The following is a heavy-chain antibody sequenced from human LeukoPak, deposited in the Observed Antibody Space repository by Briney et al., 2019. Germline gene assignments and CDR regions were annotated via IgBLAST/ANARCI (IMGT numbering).Heavy chain of an antibody. D-gene: IGHD3-16*02. CDR2: ISAYNGNT. V-gene: IGHV1-18*01. Sequence: ASVKVSCKASGYTFTSYGISWVRQAPGQGLEWMGWISAYNGNTNYAQKLQGRVTMTTDTSTSTAYMELRSLRSDDTAVYYCARDPRGDYVWGSYRFWGFDYWGQGTLVTVSS. CDR1: GYTFTSYG. J-gene: IGHJ4*02. CDR3: ARDPRGDYVWGSYRFWGFDY.